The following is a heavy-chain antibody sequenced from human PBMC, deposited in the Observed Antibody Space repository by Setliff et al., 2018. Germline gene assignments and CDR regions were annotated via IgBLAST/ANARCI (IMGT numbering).Heavy chain of an antibody. CDR1: GDSISSGTYY. V-gene: IGHV4-61*02. CDR3: ARGRGLEWLPESWFDP. Sequence: SETLSLTCTVSGDSISSGTYYWSWFRQSAGKGLEWIGRIYTGGSTNHNPSLKSRVTISLDTSKNHFSLTLTSVTAADTAVYYCARGRGLEWLPESWFDPWGQGTLVTVSS. J-gene: IGHJ5*02. CDR2: IYTGGST. D-gene: IGHD3-3*01.